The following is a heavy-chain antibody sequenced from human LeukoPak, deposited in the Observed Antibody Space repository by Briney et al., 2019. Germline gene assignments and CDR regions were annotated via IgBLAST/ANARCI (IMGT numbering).Heavy chain of an antibody. Sequence: ASVKVSCKASGYTFTSYYMHWMRQAPGQGLEWMGIINPSGGSTSYAQKFQGRVTMTRDTSTSTVYMELRSLRSDDTAVYYCARVLGESWIQLWQTDYYFDYWGQGTLVTVSS. CDR1: GYTFTSYY. D-gene: IGHD5-18*01. CDR3: ARVLGESWIQLWQTDYYFDY. J-gene: IGHJ4*02. CDR2: INPSGGST. V-gene: IGHV1-46*01.